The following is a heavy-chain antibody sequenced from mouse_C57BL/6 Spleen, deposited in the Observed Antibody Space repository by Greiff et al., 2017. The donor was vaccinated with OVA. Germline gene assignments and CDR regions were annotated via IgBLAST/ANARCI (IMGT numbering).Heavy chain of an antibody. D-gene: IGHD1-1*02. J-gene: IGHJ2*01. Sequence: VQLQQSGAELVRPGTSVKVSCKASGYAFTNYLIEWVKQRPGQGLEWIGVINPGSGGTNYNEKFKGKATLTADKSSSTACMQLSSLTSEDSAVYFCASGGDAYGPDYWGQGTTLTVSS. CDR1: GYAFTNYL. CDR2: INPGSGGT. CDR3: ASGGDAYGPDY. V-gene: IGHV1-54*01.